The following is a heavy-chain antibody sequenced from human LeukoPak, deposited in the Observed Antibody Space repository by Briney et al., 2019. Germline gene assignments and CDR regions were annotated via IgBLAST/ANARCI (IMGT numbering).Heavy chain of an antibody. CDR1: GFTFSSYG. D-gene: IGHD1-1*01. CDR2: TSADGSNK. J-gene: IGHJ4*02. CDR3: AKGYNWNDSY. V-gene: IGHV3-30*18. Sequence: GGSLRLSCAASGFTFSSYGVHWVRQAPGKGLEWVAVTSADGSNKYYADSVKGRFTISRDNSKNTLYLQMNSLRGEDTAVYYCAKGYNWNDSYWGQGTLVTVSS.